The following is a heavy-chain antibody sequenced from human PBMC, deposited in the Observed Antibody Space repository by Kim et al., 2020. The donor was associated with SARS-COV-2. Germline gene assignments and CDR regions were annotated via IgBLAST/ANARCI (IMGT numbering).Heavy chain of an antibody. CDR1: GGSIISSTHY. CDR2: VYYSGSA. Sequence: SETLSLTCTVSGGSIISSTHYWVWIRQPPGKGLEWIGSVYYSGSAYYHPSLKSRVTISVDTSKDQFSLNLKSVTAADTAVYYCARDEIEGSNYYYGMDVWGQGTTVTVSS. J-gene: IGHJ6*02. V-gene: IGHV4-39*07. CDR3: ARDEIEGSNYYYGMDV.